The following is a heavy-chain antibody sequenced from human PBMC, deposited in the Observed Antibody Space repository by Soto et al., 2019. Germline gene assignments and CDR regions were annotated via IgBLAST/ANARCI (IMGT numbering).Heavy chain of an antibody. CDR2: ISTTGNYI. D-gene: IGHD3-22*01. Sequence: PGGSLRLSCAASGFSFSSYTMNWVRQAPGKGLEWVSTISTTGNYINYADSVKGRFTVSRDNSKNTLYLQMNSLRGEDTAVYYCAQRGGSGYYGAFDYWGQGALVIVSS. J-gene: IGHJ4*02. CDR1: GFSFSSYT. CDR3: AQRGGSGYYGAFDY. V-gene: IGHV3-21*04.